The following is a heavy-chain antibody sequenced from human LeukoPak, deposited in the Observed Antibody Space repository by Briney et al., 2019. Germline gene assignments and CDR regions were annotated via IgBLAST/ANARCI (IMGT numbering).Heavy chain of an antibody. D-gene: IGHD2-21*01. CDR3: ARDADAYGRLDY. CDR2: ITNDGSEK. V-gene: IGHV3-30*19. Sequence: GRSLTLSCAASGLTFGSYGVHWVRQAPDKGLEWVAFITNDGSEKNYAESVKARFTISRDNSKNRVSLQMNSLNAEDTAVYYCARDADAYGRLDYWGQGTLVTVSS. J-gene: IGHJ4*02. CDR1: GLTFGSYG.